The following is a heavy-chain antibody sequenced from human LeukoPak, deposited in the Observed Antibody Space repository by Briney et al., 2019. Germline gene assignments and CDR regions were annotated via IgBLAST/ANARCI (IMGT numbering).Heavy chain of an antibody. J-gene: IGHJ3*02. Sequence: SETLSLTCSVSSGSISSYYWSWIRQPPGKGLEWIGYILYSGSTNYNPSLKSRVTISVDTSKNQFSLKLSSVTAADTALYYCARHGTVRNAFDIWGQGTVVTVSS. CDR3: ARHGTVRNAFDI. D-gene: IGHD3-10*01. CDR1: SGSISSYY. V-gene: IGHV4-59*08. CDR2: ILYSGST.